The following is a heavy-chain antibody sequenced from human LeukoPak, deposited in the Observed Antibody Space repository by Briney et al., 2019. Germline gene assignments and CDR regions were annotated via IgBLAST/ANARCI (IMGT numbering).Heavy chain of an antibody. CDR3: AKEGTSSGWYLFADY. CDR1: GFTLSSYA. Sequence: GGSLRLSCVVSGFTLSSYAMSWVRQAPGKGLEWVAATSSSDSGKYHADSVKGRFTISRDNSKNTLYLQMNSLRAEDTAVYYCAKEGTSSGWYLFADYWGQGTLVTVSS. D-gene: IGHD6-19*01. CDR2: TSSSDSGK. V-gene: IGHV3-23*01. J-gene: IGHJ4*02.